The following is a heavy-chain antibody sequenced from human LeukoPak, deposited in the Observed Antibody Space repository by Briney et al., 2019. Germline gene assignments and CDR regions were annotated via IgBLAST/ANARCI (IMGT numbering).Heavy chain of an antibody. Sequence: GGSLRLSCAASGFTFNRNAISWVRQAPGKGLEWVSTIGGSGDKTFYAGSVKGRFTISRDNSKTMVQLKMNSLTGEDTALYYCMRRGDASSGWGDHDFWGQRALVTVSS. V-gene: IGHV3-23*01. D-gene: IGHD6-19*01. CDR1: GFTFNRNA. J-gene: IGHJ4*02. CDR3: MRRGDASSGWGDHDF. CDR2: IGGSGDKT.